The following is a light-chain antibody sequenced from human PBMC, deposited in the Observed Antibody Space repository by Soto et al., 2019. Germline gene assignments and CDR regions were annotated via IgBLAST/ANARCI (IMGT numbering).Light chain of an antibody. CDR1: SSNIGADYH. CDR3: SSYAGSNNVV. J-gene: IGLJ2*01. CDR2: EVS. V-gene: IGLV2-8*01. Sequence: QSVLTQPPSVSGAPGQRVTIFCTGSSSNIGADYHVSWYQQHPGKAPKLMIYEVSKRPSGVPDRFSGSKSGNTASLTVSGLQAEDEADYYCSSYAGSNNVVFGGGTKVTVL.